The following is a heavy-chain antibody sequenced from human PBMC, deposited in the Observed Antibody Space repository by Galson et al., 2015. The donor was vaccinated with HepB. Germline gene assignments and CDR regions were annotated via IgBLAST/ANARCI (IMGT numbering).Heavy chain of an antibody. CDR2: INVDGSTA. Sequence: SLRLSCAVSGFTFTDHWMHWVRQTPGKGLMWVARINVDGSTATYADSVKGRFTISRDNAKNTLYLQMNSLRDDDSGVFYCARGVGATRIGSWGQGTLVTVSS. CDR1: GFTFTDHW. V-gene: IGHV3-74*01. D-gene: IGHD1-26*01. J-gene: IGHJ5*02. CDR3: ARGVGATRIGS.